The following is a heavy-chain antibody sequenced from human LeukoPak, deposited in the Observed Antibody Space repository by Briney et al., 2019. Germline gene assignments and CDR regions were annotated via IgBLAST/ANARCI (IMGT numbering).Heavy chain of an antibody. CDR3: AELGITMIGGV. Sequence: GGSLRLSCAASGFTFTNYGMHWVRQAPGKGLEWVSSINIDGSYIYYADSVKGRFTISRDNAKNSLYLQMNSLRAEDTAVYYCAELGITMIGGVWGKGTTVTISS. J-gene: IGHJ6*04. CDR1: GFTFTNYG. V-gene: IGHV3-21*01. D-gene: IGHD3-10*02. CDR2: INIDGSYI.